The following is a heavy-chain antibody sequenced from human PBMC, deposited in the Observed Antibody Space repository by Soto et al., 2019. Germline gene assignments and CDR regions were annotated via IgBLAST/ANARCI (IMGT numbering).Heavy chain of an antibody. V-gene: IGHV3-30-3*01. Sequence: QVQLVESGGGVVQPGRSLRLSCAASGFTFSSYAMHWVRQAPGKGLEWVAVISYDGSNKYYADSVKGRFTISRDNSKNTMYLQMNSLRAEDTAVYYCARSYAHCSGGSCYSDYFDYWGQGTLVTVSS. CDR3: ARSYAHCSGGSCYSDYFDY. CDR2: ISYDGSNK. J-gene: IGHJ4*02. CDR1: GFTFSSYA. D-gene: IGHD2-15*01.